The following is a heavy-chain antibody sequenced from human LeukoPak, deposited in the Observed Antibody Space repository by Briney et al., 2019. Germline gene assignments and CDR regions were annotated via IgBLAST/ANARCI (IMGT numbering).Heavy chain of an antibody. J-gene: IGHJ4*02. D-gene: IGHD3-9*01. V-gene: IGHV3-30-3*01. CDR1: EFTFTNYG. Sequence: GGSLRLSCTASEFTFTNYGMHWVRQAPGKGLEWVAVISNDGTEKYYADSVKGRFTISRDNSENTLYLQLNSLRPDDTAVYYCARVRVILTTMASFSYWGPGTLVTVSS. CDR3: ARVRVILTTMASFSY. CDR2: ISNDGTEK.